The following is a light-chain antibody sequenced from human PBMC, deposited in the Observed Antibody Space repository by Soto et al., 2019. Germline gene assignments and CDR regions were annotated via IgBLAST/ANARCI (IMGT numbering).Light chain of an antibody. CDR2: DVT. CDR1: SSDVGGYNY. V-gene: IGLV2-14*03. CDR3: SSYTNSNTRQIV. Sequence: ALTQPASVSGSPGQSITISCTGTSSDVGGYNYVSWYQHHPGKAPKLIIYDVTSRPSGVSIRFSGSKSDNTASLTISGLQPEDEADYHCSSYTNSNTRQIVFGTGTKVTVL. J-gene: IGLJ1*01.